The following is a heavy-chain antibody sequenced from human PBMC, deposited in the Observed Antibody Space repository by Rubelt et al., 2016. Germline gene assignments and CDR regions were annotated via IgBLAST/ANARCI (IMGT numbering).Heavy chain of an antibody. V-gene: IGHV1-46*01. CDR1: GHNFIGYP. CDR3: AARHGTQTYGAFDL. CDR2: ITSSGGST. D-gene: IGHD6-13*01. J-gene: IGHJ3*01. Sequence: QEQLVQSGAEVRKPGASVSISCKPSGHNFIGYPIHWVRQAPGQGLEWMGIITSSGGSTSYAQKFQGRVSLTRDTLELNSLRPEDTAVYFCAARHGTQTYGAFDLWGQGTKVTVSS.